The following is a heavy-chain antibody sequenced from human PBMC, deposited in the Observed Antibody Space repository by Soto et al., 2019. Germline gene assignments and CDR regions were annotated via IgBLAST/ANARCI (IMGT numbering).Heavy chain of an antibody. D-gene: IGHD3-10*01. CDR1: GGSISSGGYY. CDR3: ARWGARIPMVRGVLNYGMDV. Sequence: SETLSLTCTVSGGSISSGGYYWSWIRQPPGKGLEWIGEINHSGSTNYNPSLKSRVTTSVDTSKNQFSLKLSSVTAADTAVYYCARWGARIPMVRGVLNYGMDVWGQGTTVTVSS. J-gene: IGHJ6*02. V-gene: IGHV4-39*07. CDR2: INHSGST.